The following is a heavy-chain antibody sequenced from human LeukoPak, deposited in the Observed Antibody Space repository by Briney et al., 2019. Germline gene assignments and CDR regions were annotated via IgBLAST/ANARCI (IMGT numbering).Heavy chain of an antibody. CDR1: GFTFSSYW. CDR3: ARAEIVVVTAIRQYYFDY. D-gene: IGHD2-21*02. V-gene: IGHV3-7*01. J-gene: IGHJ4*02. CDR2: IKQDGSEK. Sequence: GGSLRLSCAASGFTFSSYWMSWVRQAPGKGLEWVANIKQDGSEKYYVDSVKGRFTISRDNSKNTLYLQMNSLRAEDTAVYYCARAEIVVVTAIRQYYFDYWGQGTLVTVSS.